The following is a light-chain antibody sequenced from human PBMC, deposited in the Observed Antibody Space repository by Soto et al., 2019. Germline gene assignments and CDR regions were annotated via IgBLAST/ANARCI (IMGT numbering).Light chain of an antibody. CDR3: QQRSNWPPS. Sequence: EIVLTQSPATLSLSPGERATLSCRASQTVSRKLAWYQHKPDQAPRLLIYDTSNRATGIPARFSGSGSGTDFTLTISSLEPEDFAVYYCQQRSNWPPSFGPGTKVDI. V-gene: IGKV3-11*01. J-gene: IGKJ3*01. CDR1: QTVSRK. CDR2: DTS.